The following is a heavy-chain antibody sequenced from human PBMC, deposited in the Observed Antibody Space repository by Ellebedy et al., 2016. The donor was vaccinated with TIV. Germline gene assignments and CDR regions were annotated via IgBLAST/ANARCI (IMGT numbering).Heavy chain of an antibody. CDR2: IIPIFGTA. J-gene: IGHJ6*02. CDR3: ARVGGRRYYYYYYGMDV. D-gene: IGHD1-26*01. CDR1: GGTFSSYA. V-gene: IGHV1-69*13. Sequence: SVKVSCXASGGTFSSYAISWVRQAPGQGLEWMGGIIPIFGTANYAQKFQGRVTITADESTSTAYMELSSLRSEDTAVYYCARVGGRRYYYYYYGMDVWGQGTTVTVSS.